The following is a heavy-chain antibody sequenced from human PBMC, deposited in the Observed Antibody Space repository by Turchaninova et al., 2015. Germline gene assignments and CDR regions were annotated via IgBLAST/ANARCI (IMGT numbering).Heavy chain of an antibody. CDR3: ARGRGVLWFREPKAYYYYMDV. V-gene: IGHV4-34*01. Sequence: QVQLQQRCAGLLKPSSTLSLTVAVYGGSLRCYHRSWIRQPPGKGLEWIGEINQSGSTNYNPSRKSRFTISGDTSKNQFALKLSSVTAADTAVYYCARGRGVLWFREPKAYYYYMDVWGKGTTVTVSS. D-gene: IGHD3-10*01. J-gene: IGHJ6*03. CDR2: INQSGST. CDR1: GGSLRCYH.